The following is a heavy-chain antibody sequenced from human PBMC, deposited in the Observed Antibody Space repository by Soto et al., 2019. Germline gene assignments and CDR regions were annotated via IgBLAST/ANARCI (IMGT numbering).Heavy chain of an antibody. V-gene: IGHV4-31*03. CDR2: IYHSGST. CDR1: GVSITSGGYY. CDR3: ARVVVGTAIWLDP. Sequence: SETLSLTCNVSGVSITSGGYYWSWIRQHPGEGLEWIGYIYHSGSTYYNPSLKSRVSISVDTSKNQFSLKLTSVTAADTAVYYGARVVVGTAIWLDPWGQGTLVTVSS. J-gene: IGHJ5*02. D-gene: IGHD2-21*02.